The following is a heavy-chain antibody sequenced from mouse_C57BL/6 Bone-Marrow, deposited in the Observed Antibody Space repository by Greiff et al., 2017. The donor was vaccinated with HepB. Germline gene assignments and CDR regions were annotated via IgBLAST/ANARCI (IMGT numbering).Heavy chain of an antibody. CDR2: IRSKSNNYAT. V-gene: IGHV10-1*01. D-gene: IGHD2-12*01. CDR1: GFSFNTYA. CDR3: VRYSPDWYFDV. Sequence: EVQLVESGGGLVQPKGSLKLSCAASGFSFNTYAMNWVRQAPGKGLEWVARIRSKSNNYATYYADSVKDRFTISRDDSESMLYLQMNNLKTEDTAMYYCVRYSPDWYFDVWGTGTTVTVSS. J-gene: IGHJ1*03.